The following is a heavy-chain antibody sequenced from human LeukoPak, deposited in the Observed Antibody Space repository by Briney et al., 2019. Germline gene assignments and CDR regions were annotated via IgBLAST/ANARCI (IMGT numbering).Heavy chain of an antibody. V-gene: IGHV3-48*03. CDR1: GFTFSSYE. CDR2: ISSSGTTI. CDR3: ARALGAGYCSSTSCDLAY. Sequence: GGSLRLSCAASGFTFSSYEMNWVRQAPGKGLEWVSYISSSGTTIYYADSVKGRFTISRDNSKNTLYLQMNSLRAEDTAVYYCARALGAGYCSSTSCDLAYWGQGTLVTVSS. J-gene: IGHJ4*02. D-gene: IGHD2-2*01.